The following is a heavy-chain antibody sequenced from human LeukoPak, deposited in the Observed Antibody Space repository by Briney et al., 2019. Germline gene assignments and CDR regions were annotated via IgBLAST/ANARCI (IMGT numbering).Heavy chain of an antibody. CDR1: GYTFTGYY. D-gene: IGHD5-18*01. CDR2: INPNSGGT. Sequence: ASVKASCKVSGYTFTGYYMHWVRQAPGQGLEWMGRINPNSGGTNYAQKFQGRVTMTRDTSISTAYMELSRLRSDDTAVYYCARVPPYRYSYGPFDYWGQGTLVTVSS. V-gene: IGHV1-2*06. J-gene: IGHJ4*02. CDR3: ARVPPYRYSYGPFDY.